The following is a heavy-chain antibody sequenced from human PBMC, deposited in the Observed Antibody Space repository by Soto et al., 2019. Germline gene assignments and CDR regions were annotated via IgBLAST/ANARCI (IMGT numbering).Heavy chain of an antibody. CDR1: GGSISSSSYY. J-gene: IGHJ5*02. D-gene: IGHD6-19*01. V-gene: IGHV4-39*01. CDR2: IYYSGST. CDR3: ARPLLTRAPDYSSGWSPPLHQGWFDP. Sequence: SETLSLTCTVSGGSISSSSYYWGWIRQPPGKGLEWIGSIYYSGSTYYNPSLKSRVTISVDTSKNQFSLKLSSVTAADTAVYYCARPLLTRAPDYSSGWSPPLHQGWFDPWGQGTLITVSS.